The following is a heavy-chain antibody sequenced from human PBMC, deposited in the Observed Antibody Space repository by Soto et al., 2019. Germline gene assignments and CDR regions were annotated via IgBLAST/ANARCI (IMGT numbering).Heavy chain of an antibody. Sequence: QVQLQQWGAGLLKPSETLSLTCAVYGGSFSGYYWSWIRQPPGKGLEWIGEINHSGSTNYNPSLKSRVTISVDTSKNQFSLKLSSVTAADTAVYYCASGHIVVVTAIHDAFDIWGQGTMVTVSS. CDR2: INHSGST. J-gene: IGHJ3*02. D-gene: IGHD2-21*02. CDR3: ASGHIVVVTAIHDAFDI. CDR1: GGSFSGYY. V-gene: IGHV4-34*01.